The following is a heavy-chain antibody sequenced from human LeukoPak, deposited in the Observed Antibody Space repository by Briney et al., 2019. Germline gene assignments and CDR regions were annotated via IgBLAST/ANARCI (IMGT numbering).Heavy chain of an antibody. CDR3: AKQGYYYDMDV. CDR2: IIGSGGST. J-gene: IGHJ6*02. V-gene: IGHV3-23*01. CDR1: GFTFSNYA. Sequence: PRRSLRLSCAASGFTFSNYAMSWVRQAPGKGLEWVSTIIGSGGSTYYADSVKGRFTISRDNSRNTLYLQINSLRAEDTAVYYCAKQGYYYDMDVWGQGTAVTVSS.